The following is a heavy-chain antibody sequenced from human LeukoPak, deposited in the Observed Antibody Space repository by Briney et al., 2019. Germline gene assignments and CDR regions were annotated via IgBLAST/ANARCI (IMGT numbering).Heavy chain of an antibody. D-gene: IGHD3-16*01. CDR3: AREGRGTDAFDI. J-gene: IGHJ3*02. CDR1: GLIVSSNY. CDR2: IYSAGSI. Sequence: GGSLRLSCVASGLIVSSNYMTWVRQAPGKGLEWVSIIYSAGSIDYADSVKGRFTIPRDNSNNTVYLQMNNVTGADTAVYYCAREGRGTDAFDIWGQGTIVTVSS. V-gene: IGHV3-66*01.